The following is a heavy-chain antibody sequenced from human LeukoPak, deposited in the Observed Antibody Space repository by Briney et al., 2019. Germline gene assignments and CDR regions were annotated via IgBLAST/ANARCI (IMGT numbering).Heavy chain of an antibody. CDR2: VYNGGST. CDR1: GGSIFSYY. D-gene: IGHD2-2*01. CDR3: ARYCSSTNCNPFDY. V-gene: IGHV4-59*01. J-gene: IGHJ4*02. Sequence: PSETLSLTCTVSGGSIFSYYWSWIRQSPGKGLEWIGYVYNGGSTNYNPSLKSRVTILVDMSKNQFSLRLSSMTAADTAVYYCARYCSSTNCNPFDYWGQGTLVTVSS.